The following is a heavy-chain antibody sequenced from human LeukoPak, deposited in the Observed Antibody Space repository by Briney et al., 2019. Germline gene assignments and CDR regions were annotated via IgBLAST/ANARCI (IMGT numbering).Heavy chain of an antibody. Sequence: SETLSLTCTVSGGSISSGSYYWSWIRQPAGKGLEWIGRIYTGGSTNYNPSLESRVTISVDTSKNEFSLKLSSVTAADTAVYYCARRAVYYDSSGRQFMRAFDIWGQGTMVTVSS. CDR1: GGSISSGSYY. CDR2: IYTGGST. J-gene: IGHJ3*02. CDR3: ARRAVYYDSSGRQFMRAFDI. V-gene: IGHV4-61*02. D-gene: IGHD3-22*01.